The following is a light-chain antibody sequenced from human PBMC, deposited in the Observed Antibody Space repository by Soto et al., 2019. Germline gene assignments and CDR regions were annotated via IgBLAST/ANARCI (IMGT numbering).Light chain of an antibody. Sequence: EIVLTHSPDTLSLSPGERATLSCRASESVSNNYLAWYQQKPGQAPRLLIYNASKRATGIPARFSGSGSGTDFTLTISSLEAEDFAVYYCQQRSNWPSTFGQGTKVDIK. CDR2: NAS. J-gene: IGKJ2*02. CDR3: QQRSNWPST. V-gene: IGKV3D-20*02. CDR1: ESVSNNY.